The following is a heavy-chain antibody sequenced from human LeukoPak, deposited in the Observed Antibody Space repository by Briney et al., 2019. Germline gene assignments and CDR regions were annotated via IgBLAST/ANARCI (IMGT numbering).Heavy chain of an antibody. D-gene: IGHD3-16*01. Sequence: QPGGSLRLSCAASGFTVSSHDMSWVRQAPGKGLEWVSVIYMGGNTFYADSVKGRFTISRHTSKNTLYLQMNSLRVEDTAVYYCARVGDEVAYTRGYLDYWGQGTLVTVSS. CDR1: GFTVSSHD. CDR3: ARVGDEVAYTRGYLDY. J-gene: IGHJ4*02. V-gene: IGHV3-53*04. CDR2: IYMGGNT.